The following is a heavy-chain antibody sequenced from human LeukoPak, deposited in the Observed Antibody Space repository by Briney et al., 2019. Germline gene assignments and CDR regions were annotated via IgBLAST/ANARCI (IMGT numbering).Heavy chain of an antibody. CDR2: IIPIFGTA. V-gene: IGHV1-69*05. J-gene: IGHJ5*02. CDR3: AREAVVVVAASNWFDP. Sequence: SVKVSCKASGGTFSSYAISWVRQAPGQGLEWMGRIIPIFGTANYAQRFQGRVTITTDESTSTAYMELSSLRSEDTAVYYCAREAVVVVAASNWFDPWGQGTLVTVSS. D-gene: IGHD2-15*01. CDR1: GGTFSSYA.